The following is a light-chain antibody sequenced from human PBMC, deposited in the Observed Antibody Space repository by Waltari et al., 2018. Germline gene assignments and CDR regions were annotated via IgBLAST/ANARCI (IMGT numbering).Light chain of an antibody. Sequence: EMVLTQSPATLSLSPGERPTLSCRASQSVSSYLAWYQQKPGQAPRLLIYDASNRATGIPARFSGSGSGTDFTLTISSLEPEDFAVYYCQQRSNWPGLTFGGGTKVEIK. V-gene: IGKV3-11*01. CDR3: QQRSNWPGLT. CDR1: QSVSSY. J-gene: IGKJ4*01. CDR2: DAS.